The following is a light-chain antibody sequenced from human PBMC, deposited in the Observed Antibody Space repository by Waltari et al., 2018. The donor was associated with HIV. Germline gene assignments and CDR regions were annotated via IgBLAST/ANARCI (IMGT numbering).Light chain of an antibody. V-gene: IGLV3-21*02. CDR2: DDS. CDR1: NIGTKS. Sequence: SYVLTPPPSVSVAPGQTARITCGGNNIGTKSVHWYQQKPGQAPVLVVYDDSDRPLQELSGSTNGNTATLTISTVEAGDEADYYCQVWDSTSDRRVVFGGGTELTVL. J-gene: IGLJ2*01. CDR3: QVWDSTSDRRVV.